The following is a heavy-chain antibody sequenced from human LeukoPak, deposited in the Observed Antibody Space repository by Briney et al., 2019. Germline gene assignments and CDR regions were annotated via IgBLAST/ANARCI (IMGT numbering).Heavy chain of an antibody. V-gene: IGHV3-23*01. CDR2: ISGSGGST. D-gene: IGHD2-15*01. CDR3: AKRNGGSVVVAAIPFDY. J-gene: IGHJ4*02. Sequence: GGSLRLSCAASGFTFSSYAMSWVRQAPGKGLEWVSAISGSGGSTYYADSVKGRFTISRDNSKNTLYLQMNSLRAEDTAVYYCAKRNGGSVVVAAIPFDYWGQGTLVTVSS. CDR1: GFTFSSYA.